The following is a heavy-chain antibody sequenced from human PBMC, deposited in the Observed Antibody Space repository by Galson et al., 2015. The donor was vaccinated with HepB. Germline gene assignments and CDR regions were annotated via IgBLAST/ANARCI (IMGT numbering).Heavy chain of an antibody. CDR3: ARRRYYDTSGYYSYGFDI. V-gene: IGHV3-72*01. Sequence: SLRLSCAASGLMFSDHDMDWVRQAPGKGLEWVGRTGNRAKSYSTEYVASVQGRFTISRDDSKKSVYLQMNSLKMEDTAVYYCARRRYYDTSGYYSYGFDIWGQGTMVTVSS. CDR1: GLMFSDHD. D-gene: IGHD3-22*01. CDR2: TGNRAKSYST. J-gene: IGHJ3*02.